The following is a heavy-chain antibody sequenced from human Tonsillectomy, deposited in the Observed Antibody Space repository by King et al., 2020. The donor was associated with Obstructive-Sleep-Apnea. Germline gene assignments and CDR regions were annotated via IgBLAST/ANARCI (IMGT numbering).Heavy chain of an antibody. CDR1: GGSISSGGYS. V-gene: IGHV4-30-2*01. CDR2: IYHIGST. J-gene: IGHJ6*02. CDR3: ARADVYYGMDV. Sequence: QLQESGSGLVKPSQTLSLTCAVSGGSISSGGYSWNWIRQPPGKGLEWIGYIYHIGSTYYNPSLKSRVTISVDRSKNQLSLKLSSVTAADTAVYYCARADVYYGMDVWGQGTTVTVSS.